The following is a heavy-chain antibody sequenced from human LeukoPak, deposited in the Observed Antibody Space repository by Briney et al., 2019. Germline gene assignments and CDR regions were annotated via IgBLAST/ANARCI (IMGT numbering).Heavy chain of an antibody. Sequence: SETLSLTCAVYGGSFSGYYWSWIRQPPGKGLEWIGEINHSGSTNYNPSLKSRVTISVDTSKNQFSLKLSSVTAADTAVYYCARGGCRSTSCYTGGFDYWGQGTLVTVSS. CDR1: GGSFSGYY. J-gene: IGHJ4*02. CDR2: INHSGST. D-gene: IGHD2-2*02. V-gene: IGHV4-34*01. CDR3: ARGGCRSTSCYTGGFDY.